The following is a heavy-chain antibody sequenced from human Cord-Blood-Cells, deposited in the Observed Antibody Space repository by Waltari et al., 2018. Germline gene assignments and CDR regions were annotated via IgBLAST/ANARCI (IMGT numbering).Heavy chain of an antibody. CDR1: GFTFTSSA. Sequence: QMQLVQSGPEVKKPGTSVKVSCKASGFTFTSSAVQWVRQARGKRLEWIGWIVVGSGKTNYAKKFQERVTITRDMSTSTADMELSSLRSEDTAVYYCAADLCSSTSCYTPFDYWGQGTLVTVSS. V-gene: IGHV1-58*01. J-gene: IGHJ4*02. D-gene: IGHD2-2*02. CDR2: IVVGSGKT. CDR3: AADLCSSTSCYTPFDY.